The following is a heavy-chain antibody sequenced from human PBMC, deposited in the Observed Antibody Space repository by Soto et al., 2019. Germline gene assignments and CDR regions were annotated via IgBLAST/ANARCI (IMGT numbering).Heavy chain of an antibody. CDR1: GFSVGGNY. Sequence: LRLSCAASGFSVGGNYMSWVRQAPGKGLELVSLIYSGGNPFYADSMKGRFTLSRDNSNNMLYLQMDSLRAEDTAVYYCARGPNSDCWGQGTLVTVSS. V-gene: IGHV3-53*01. CDR2: IYSGGNP. D-gene: IGHD2-21*01. J-gene: IGHJ4*02. CDR3: ARGPNSDC.